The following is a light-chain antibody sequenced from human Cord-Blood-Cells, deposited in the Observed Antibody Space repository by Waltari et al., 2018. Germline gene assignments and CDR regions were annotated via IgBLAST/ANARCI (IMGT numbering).Light chain of an antibody. CDR1: RSDVGGYNH. CDR3: SSYTSSSTDVV. V-gene: IGLV2-14*01. CDR2: EVS. Sequence: QSAPTQSASVSGSPGQSITISCTGTRSDVGGYNHLSWYQQHPDKAPNLMIYEVSNRPSGVSNRFSGSRSGNTASLTISGLQSEDEADYYCSSYTSSSTDVVFGGGTKLTVL. J-gene: IGLJ2*01.